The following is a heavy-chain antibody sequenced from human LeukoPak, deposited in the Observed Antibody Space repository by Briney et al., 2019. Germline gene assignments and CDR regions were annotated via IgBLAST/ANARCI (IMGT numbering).Heavy chain of an antibody. CDR1: GSTFSSYG. CDR3: AKEISSWYFGY. D-gene: IGHD6-6*01. J-gene: IGHJ4*02. V-gene: IGHV3-30*18. Sequence: GGSLRLSCSASGSTFSSYGIHWVRQAPGKGLEWVAVISYDGNNKYYADSVKGRFTISRDNSKNTLYLQMNSLRAEDTAVYYCAKEISSWYFGYWGQGTLVTVSS. CDR2: ISYDGNNK.